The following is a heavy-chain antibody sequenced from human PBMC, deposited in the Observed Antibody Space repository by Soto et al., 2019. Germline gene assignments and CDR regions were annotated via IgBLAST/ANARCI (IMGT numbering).Heavy chain of an antibody. CDR1: GGTFSSYA. CDR3: ASGYCSSTSCYTRDAFDI. D-gene: IGHD2-2*02. CDR2: IIPIFGTA. J-gene: IGHJ3*02. Sequence: QVQLVQSGAEVKKPGSSVKVSCKASGGTFSSYAISWVRQAPGQGLEWMGGIIPIFGTANYAQKFQGRVTSTADESTSTAYMELSSRRSEDTAVYYCASGYCSSTSCYTRDAFDIWGQGTMVTVSS. V-gene: IGHV1-69*01.